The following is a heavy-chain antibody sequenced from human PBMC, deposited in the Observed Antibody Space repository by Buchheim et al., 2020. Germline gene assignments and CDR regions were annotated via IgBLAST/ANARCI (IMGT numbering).Heavy chain of an antibody. Sequence: QVQLVESGGGVVQPGRSLRLSCAASGFTFSSYGMHWVRQAPGKGLEWVAVISYDGSNKYYADSVKGRFTISRDNSKNTLYLQMNSLRAEDTAVYYCAKQFLAYVAYFDYWGQGTL. CDR3: AKQFLAYVAYFDY. CDR2: ISYDGSNK. V-gene: IGHV3-30*18. D-gene: IGHD3-10*02. J-gene: IGHJ4*02. CDR1: GFTFSSYG.